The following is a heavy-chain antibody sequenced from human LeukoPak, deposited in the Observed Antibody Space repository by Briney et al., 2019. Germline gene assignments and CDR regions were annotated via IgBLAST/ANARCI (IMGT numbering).Heavy chain of an antibody. CDR3: ARERWDYYDSSGYYND. V-gene: IGHV3-53*01. CDR1: GFTVSSNY. CDR2: IYSGGST. J-gene: IGHJ4*02. Sequence: GGSLRLSCAASGFTVSSNYMSWVPQAPGKGPEWVSVIYSGGSTYYADSVKGRFTISRDNSKNTLYLQMNSLRAEDTAVYYCARERWDYYDSSGYYNDWGQGTLVTVSS. D-gene: IGHD3-22*01.